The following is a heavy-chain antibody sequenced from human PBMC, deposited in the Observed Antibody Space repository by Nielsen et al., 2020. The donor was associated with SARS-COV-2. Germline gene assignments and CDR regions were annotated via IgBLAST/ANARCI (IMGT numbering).Heavy chain of an antibody. CDR2: INPSGGST. CDR3: ARGGYCSGGSCYGSDY. Sequence: ASVNVSCQASGYTFTSYYMHWVRQAPGQGLEWMGIINPSGGSTSYAQKFQGRVTMTRDTSTSTVYMELSSLRSEDTAVYYCARGGYCSGGSCYGSDYWGQGTLVTVSS. J-gene: IGHJ4*02. D-gene: IGHD2-15*01. V-gene: IGHV1-46*01. CDR1: GYTFTSYY.